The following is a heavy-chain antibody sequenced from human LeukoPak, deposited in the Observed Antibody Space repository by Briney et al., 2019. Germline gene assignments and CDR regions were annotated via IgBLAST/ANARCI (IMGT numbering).Heavy chain of an antibody. CDR2: ISSSSRYI. D-gene: IGHD3-16*01. CDR3: ARADGGGNLIWFDY. Sequence: PGGSLRLSCAASGFTFSNSAMTWVRQAPGKGLEWVSSISSSSRYIYYEDSVKGRFTISRDNAKNSLYLQMNSLRAEDTAVYYCARADGGGNLIWFDYWGQGTLVTVSS. CDR1: GFTFSNSA. J-gene: IGHJ4*02. V-gene: IGHV3-21*01.